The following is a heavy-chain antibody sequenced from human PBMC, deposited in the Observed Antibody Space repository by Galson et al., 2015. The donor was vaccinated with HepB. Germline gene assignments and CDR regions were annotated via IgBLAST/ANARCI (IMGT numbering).Heavy chain of an antibody. CDR2: ISGGGGRT. CDR1: GFTFSSYA. Sequence: SLRLSCAASGFTFSSYAMNWVRQAPGKGLEWVSGISGGGGRTHYADSVKGRFTVSRDDSRTTMFLQMHNLSAEDTAVYFCAKAPDDSGWPPSYYFDSWGQGARVTVSS. V-gene: IGHV3-23*01. J-gene: IGHJ4*02. CDR3: AKAPDDSGWPPSYYFDS. D-gene: IGHD6-19*01.